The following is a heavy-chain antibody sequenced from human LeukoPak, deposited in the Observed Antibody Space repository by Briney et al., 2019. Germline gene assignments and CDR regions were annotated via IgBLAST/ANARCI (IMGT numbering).Heavy chain of an antibody. D-gene: IGHD2-15*01. V-gene: IGHV3-23*01. Sequence: PGGSLGLSCAASGFTFGSYAMSWVRQAPGKGLEWVSVISGGGGTTYYADSVKGRFTISRDNSKNTLYLQMNSLRAEDTAIYYCAKLNGGSCSSVYDYWGQGTLVTVSS. CDR2: ISGGGGTT. CDR1: GFTFGSYA. CDR3: AKLNGGSCSSVYDY. J-gene: IGHJ4*02.